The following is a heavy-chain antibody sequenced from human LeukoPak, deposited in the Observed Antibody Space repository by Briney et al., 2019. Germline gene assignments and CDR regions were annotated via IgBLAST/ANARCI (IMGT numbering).Heavy chain of an antibody. CDR2: ISWNSGSI. CDR1: GFTFDDYA. Sequence: PGGSLRLSCAASGFTFDDYAMPWVRQAPGKGLEWVSGISWNSGSIGYADSVKGRFTISRDNAKNSLYLQMNSLRAEDTALYYCAKGQVEMATTGLNWFDPWGQGTLVTVSS. D-gene: IGHD1-1*01. J-gene: IGHJ5*02. V-gene: IGHV3-9*01. CDR3: AKGQVEMATTGLNWFDP.